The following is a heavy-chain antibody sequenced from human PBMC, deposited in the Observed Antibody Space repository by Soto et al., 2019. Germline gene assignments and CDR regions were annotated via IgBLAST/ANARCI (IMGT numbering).Heavy chain of an antibody. J-gene: IGHJ4*02. CDR3: ARWPFDY. Sequence: QVQLVQSGAEEKKPGASVKVSCKASGYTFTSYAMHWVRQAPGQRLEWMGWINAGKGNTKYSQKFQGRVTITRDTSASTAYMELSSLRSEDTAVYYCARWPFDYWGQGTLVTVSS. CDR2: INAGKGNT. V-gene: IGHV1-3*05. CDR1: GYTFTSYA.